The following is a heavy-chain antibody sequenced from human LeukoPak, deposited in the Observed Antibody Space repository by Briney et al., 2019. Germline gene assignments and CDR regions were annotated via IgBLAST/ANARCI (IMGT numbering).Heavy chain of an antibody. D-gene: IGHD6-13*01. CDR2: ISSSGSTI. Sequence: GGSLRLSCAASGFTFSDYYMSWIRQAPGKWLEWVSYISSSGSTIYYADSVKGRFTISRDNAKNSLYLQMNSLRAEDTAVYYCARDQRLGHSSRMGDYWGQGTLVTVSS. V-gene: IGHV3-11*04. CDR1: GFTFSDYY. CDR3: ARDQRLGHSSRMGDY. J-gene: IGHJ4*02.